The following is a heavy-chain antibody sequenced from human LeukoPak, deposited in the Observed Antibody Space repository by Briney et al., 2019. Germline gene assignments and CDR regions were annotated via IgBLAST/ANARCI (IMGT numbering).Heavy chain of an antibody. CDR1: GGPLNTYY. CDR3: ARGYADSFNWFDP. V-gene: IGHV4-59*01. Sequence: PSETLSLTCTVSGGPLNTYYWTWIRQPPGKGLEWIGYVYFSGSTSYNPSLESRVNIFLDTSKNQLSLNLRSVTAADTAIYYCARGYADSFNWFDPWGQGTLVTVSS. CDR2: VYFSGST. D-gene: IGHD2-2*01. J-gene: IGHJ5*02.